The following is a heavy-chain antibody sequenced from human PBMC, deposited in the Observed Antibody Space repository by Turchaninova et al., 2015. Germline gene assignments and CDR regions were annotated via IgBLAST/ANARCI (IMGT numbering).Heavy chain of an antibody. CDR3: AKDRVTGNPYYFDY. CDR2: ISGSGDTT. V-gene: IGHV3-23*04. D-gene: IGHD1-20*01. J-gene: IGHJ4*02. Sequence: EVQLVESGGDLVQPGGSLRLSCAASGFTFSGYAMSWVRQAPGKGLKWVSAISGSGDTTYYADAVKGRFTVSRDNSKNTLYLQMSSLRAEDTAVYYCAKDRVTGNPYYFDYWGQGALVTVSS. CDR1: GFTFSGYA.